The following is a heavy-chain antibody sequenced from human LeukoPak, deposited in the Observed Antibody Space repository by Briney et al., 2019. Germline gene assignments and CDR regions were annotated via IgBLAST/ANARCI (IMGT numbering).Heavy chain of an antibody. CDR1: GGSISSYY. D-gene: IGHD3-3*01. J-gene: IGHJ4*02. Sequence: SETLSFTCTVSGGSISSYYWSWIRQPPGKGLEWIGYIYYSGSTNYNPSLKSRVTISVDTSKNQFSLKLSSVTAADTAVYYCARGTIFGVARSFDYWGQGTLVTVSS. CDR2: IYYSGST. CDR3: ARGTIFGVARSFDY. V-gene: IGHV4-59*01.